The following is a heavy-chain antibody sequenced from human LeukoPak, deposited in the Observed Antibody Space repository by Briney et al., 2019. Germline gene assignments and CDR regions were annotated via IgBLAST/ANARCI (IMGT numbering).Heavy chain of an antibody. D-gene: IGHD6-19*01. CDR3: AREPRVGAVAGTDY. CDR1: GFTFSSYW. CDR2: IKQDGSEK. V-gene: IGHV3-7*01. J-gene: IGHJ4*02. Sequence: GGSLRLSCAASGFTFSSYWMSWVRQAPGKGLEWVANIKQDGSEKYYVDSVKGRFTISRDNAKNSLYLQMNSLRAEDTAVYYCAREPRVGAVAGTDYWGQGTLVTVSS.